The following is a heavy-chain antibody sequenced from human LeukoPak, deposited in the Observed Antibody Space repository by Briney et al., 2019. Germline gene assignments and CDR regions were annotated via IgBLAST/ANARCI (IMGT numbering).Heavy chain of an antibody. Sequence: GGSLRLSCAASGFTFSSYWMHWVRQAPGKGLVWFSRINSDGSSTSYADSVKGRFTISRDNAKNTLYLQMNSLRAEDTAVYYCARSPSTVTTGFDYWGQGTLVTVSS. J-gene: IGHJ4*02. CDR1: GFTFSSYW. CDR2: INSDGSST. CDR3: ARSPSTVTTGFDY. D-gene: IGHD4-17*01. V-gene: IGHV3-74*01.